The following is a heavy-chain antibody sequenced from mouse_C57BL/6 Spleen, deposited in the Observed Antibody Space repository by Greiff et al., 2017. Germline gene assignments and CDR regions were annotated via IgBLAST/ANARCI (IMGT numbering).Heavy chain of an antibody. CDR1: GYAFTNYL. Sequence: VQLVESGAELVRPGTSVKVSCKASGYAFTNYLIEWVKQRPGQGLEWIGVINPGSGGTNYNEKFKGKATLTADKSSSTAYMQLSSLTSEDSAVYFCAREEGLTYYFDYWGQGTTLTVSS. D-gene: IGHD4-1*01. CDR3: AREEGLTYYFDY. V-gene: IGHV1-54*01. CDR2: INPGSGGT. J-gene: IGHJ2*01.